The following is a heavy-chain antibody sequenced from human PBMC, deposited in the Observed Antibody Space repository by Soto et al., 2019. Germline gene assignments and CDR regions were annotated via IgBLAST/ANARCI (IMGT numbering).Heavy chain of an antibody. J-gene: IGHJ6*02. V-gene: IGHV1-69*13. CDR2: IIPIFGTA. Sequence: VASVKVSCKASGGTFSSYAISWVRQAPGQGLEWMGGIIPIFGTANYAQKFQGRVTITADESTSTAYMELSSLRSEDTAVYYCARAPPALREFYYYYGMDVWGQGTTVTVSS. CDR1: GGTFSSYA. CDR3: ARAPPALREFYYYYGMDV.